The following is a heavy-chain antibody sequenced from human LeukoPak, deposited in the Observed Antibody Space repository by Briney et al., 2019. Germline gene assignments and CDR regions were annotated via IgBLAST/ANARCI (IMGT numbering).Heavy chain of an antibody. CDR3: ARALGRAYIAAAGIVGY. Sequence: GGSLRLSCAASGFTFSDYYMSWIRQAPGKGLEWVSYISSSSSYTNYADSVKGRFTISRDNAKNSLYLQMNSLRAEDTAVYYCARALGRAYIAAAGIVGYWGQGTLVTVSS. J-gene: IGHJ4*02. V-gene: IGHV3-11*06. CDR1: GFTFSDYY. CDR2: ISSSSSYT. D-gene: IGHD6-13*01.